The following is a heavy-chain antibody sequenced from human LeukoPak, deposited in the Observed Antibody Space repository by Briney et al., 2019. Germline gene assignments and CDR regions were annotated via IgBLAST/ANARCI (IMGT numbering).Heavy chain of an antibody. J-gene: IGHJ4*02. Sequence: PSETLSLTCTVSGGSISSTSYYWGWIRQPPWKGLEWIGSIYYSGSTYYNPSLKSRVTISVDTSKNQFSLKLSSVTAADTAVYYCARMIDFWSGYSGYWGQGTLVTVSS. D-gene: IGHD3-3*01. CDR2: IYYSGST. CDR1: GGSISSTSYY. V-gene: IGHV4-39*01. CDR3: ARMIDFWSGYSGY.